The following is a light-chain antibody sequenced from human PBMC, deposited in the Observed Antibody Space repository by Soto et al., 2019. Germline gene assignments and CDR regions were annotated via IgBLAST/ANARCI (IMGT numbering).Light chain of an antibody. CDR3: GTWDSSLSAAV. CDR1: SSNIGAGYD. CDR2: DTF. J-gene: IGLJ7*01. Sequence: QAVLTQPPSVSGAPGQTVTISCSGSSSNIGAGYDVHWYQQLPGKVPKLVIYDTFNRPSGVPDRFSGSKSGTSATLGITGLQTGDEADYYCGTWDSSLSAAVFGGGTQLTVL. V-gene: IGLV1-40*01.